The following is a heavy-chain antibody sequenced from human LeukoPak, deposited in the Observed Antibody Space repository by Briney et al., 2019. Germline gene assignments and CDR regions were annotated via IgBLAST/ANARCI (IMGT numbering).Heavy chain of an antibody. CDR1: GGSVNTGPNY. J-gene: IGHJ3*01. CDR3: ARDLWELQSAFDL. D-gene: IGHD1-26*01. CDR2: IYYSGST. V-gene: IGHV4-61*01. Sequence: SETLSLTCTVSGGSVNTGPNYLSWIRQPPGKGLEWIAYIYYSGSTNYNPSLMSPVTISVDTSKNQFSLKLRSVTAADTAVYYCARDLWELQSAFDLWGQGTMVTVSS.